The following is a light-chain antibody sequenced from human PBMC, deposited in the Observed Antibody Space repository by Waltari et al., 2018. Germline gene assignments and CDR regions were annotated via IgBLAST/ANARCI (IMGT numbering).Light chain of an antibody. V-gene: IGKV1-6*01. CDR1: PGIRKD. CDR2: AAS. J-gene: IGKJ1*01. CDR3: LQDFAYPRT. Sequence: AIQVTQSPSSLSASVGDRVTITCRASPGIRKDLGWYQQKPGKAPRLLIYAASNLESGVPSRFSGSGSGTDFTLSISSLQPEDFATYYCLQDFAYPRTFGQGTKVEIK.